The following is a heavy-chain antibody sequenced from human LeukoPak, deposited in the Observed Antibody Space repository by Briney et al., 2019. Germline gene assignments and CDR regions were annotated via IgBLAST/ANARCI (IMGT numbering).Heavy chain of an antibody. J-gene: IGHJ1*01. Sequence: GGSLRLSCAASGFTLSSYDMNWVRQAPGEGLEWVSSISPSGSYIYYADSVKGRFTISRDSSKNSLYLQMNSLRAEDTAVYYCARAGTVEGFQHWGQGTLVTVSS. V-gene: IGHV3-21*01. CDR1: GFTLSSYD. CDR3: ARAGTVEGFQH. CDR2: ISPSGSYI. D-gene: IGHD4-23*01.